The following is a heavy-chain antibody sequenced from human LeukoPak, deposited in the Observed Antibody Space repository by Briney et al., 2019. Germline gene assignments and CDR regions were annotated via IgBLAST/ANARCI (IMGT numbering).Heavy chain of an antibody. J-gene: IGHJ6*03. D-gene: IGHD3-10*01. CDR3: ARTMNGYGSGSYYYYYYMDV. Sequence: GGSLRLSCAASGFTFGNAWMSWVRQAPGKGPVWVSRIKTDGSITDYADFVKGRFTISRDNSKNTLYLQMNSLRAEDTAVYYCARTMNGYGSGSYYYYYYMDVWGKGTTVTISS. CDR2: IKTDGSIT. V-gene: IGHV3-74*01. CDR1: GFTFGNAW.